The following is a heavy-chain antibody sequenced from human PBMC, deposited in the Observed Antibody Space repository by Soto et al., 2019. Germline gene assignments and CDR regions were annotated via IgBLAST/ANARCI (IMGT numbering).Heavy chain of an antibody. Sequence: PSETLSLTCTVSGGSISSGGYYWSWIRQHPGKGLEWIGYIYYSGSTYYNPSLKSRVTIAVHTSKKQFSLKLSSVTAADTAVYYSATVYSSSSVKDPAEFAPWGQGTLVTVSS. CDR1: GGSISSGGYY. J-gene: IGHJ5*02. D-gene: IGHD6-6*01. CDR2: IYYSGST. V-gene: IGHV4-31*03. CDR3: ATVYSSSSVKDPAEFAP.